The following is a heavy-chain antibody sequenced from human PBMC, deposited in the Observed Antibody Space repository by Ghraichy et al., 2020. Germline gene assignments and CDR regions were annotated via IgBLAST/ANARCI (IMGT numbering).Heavy chain of an antibody. V-gene: IGHV3-21*01. CDR3: ARDRGAGYFDY. J-gene: IGHJ4*02. D-gene: IGHD3-10*01. Sequence: GESLNISCAASGFTFSSYSMNWVRQAPGKGLEWVSSISSSSSYIYYADSVKGRFTISRDNAKNSLYLQMNSLRAEDTAVYYCARDRGAGYFDYWGQGTLVTVSS. CDR2: ISSSSSYI. CDR1: GFTFSSYS.